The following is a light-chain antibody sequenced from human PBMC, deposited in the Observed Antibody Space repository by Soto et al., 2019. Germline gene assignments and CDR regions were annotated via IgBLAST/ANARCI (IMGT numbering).Light chain of an antibody. CDR3: QLYNSYSEA. CDR2: DAS. CDR1: QSISSW. Sequence: DMQMTQYPSTLSASVGDRVTITCRASQSISSWLAWYQQKPGKAPKLLIYDASSLESGVPSRFSGSGSGTEFTITISSLQPDDCATYYCQLYNSYSEAFGHGTKVDIK. V-gene: IGKV1-5*01. J-gene: IGKJ1*01.